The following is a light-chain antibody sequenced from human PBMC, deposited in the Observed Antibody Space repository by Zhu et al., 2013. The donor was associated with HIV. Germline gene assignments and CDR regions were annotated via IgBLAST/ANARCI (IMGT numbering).Light chain of an antibody. V-gene: IGKV3-20*01. CDR2: GAS. J-gene: IGKJ1*01. Sequence: EIVLTQSPGTLSLSPGERATLSCRASQSFSSSYLAWYQQKPGQAPRLLIYGASSRATGIPDRFSGSGSGTDFTLTISRLEPEDFAVYYCQQYGSSFRTFGQGTKVEIK. CDR3: QQYGSSFRT. CDR1: QSFSSSY.